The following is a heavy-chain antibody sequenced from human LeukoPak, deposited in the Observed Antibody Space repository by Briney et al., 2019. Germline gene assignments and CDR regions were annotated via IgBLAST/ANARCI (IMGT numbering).Heavy chain of an antibody. CDR1: GFTVSGKY. Sequence: PGGSLRLSCAASGFTVSGKYMSWVRQAPGKGLEWVSVLYRDGRSNSADSVKGRFTISRDNSKNMLYLQMNSLRADDTAVYYCAKGCSGCLYIAYWGQGTLVTVSS. CDR2: LYRDGRS. V-gene: IGHV3-53*01. CDR3: AKGCSGCLYIAY. D-gene: IGHD4/OR15-4a*01. J-gene: IGHJ4*02.